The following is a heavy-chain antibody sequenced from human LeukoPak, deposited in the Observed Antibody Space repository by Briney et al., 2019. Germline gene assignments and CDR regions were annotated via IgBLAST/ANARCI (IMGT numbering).Heavy chain of an antibody. CDR2: IIPILGIA. J-gene: IGHJ1*01. V-gene: IGHV1-69*04. CDR3: ARDNTRSGSYYPAEYFQH. CDR1: GGTFSSYA. Sequence: SVKVSCKASGGTFSSYAISWVRQAPGQGLEWMGRIIPILGIANYAQKLQGRVTITADKSTSTAYMELSSLRSEDTAVYYCARDNTRSGSYYPAEYFQHWGQGTLVTVSS. D-gene: IGHD1-26*01.